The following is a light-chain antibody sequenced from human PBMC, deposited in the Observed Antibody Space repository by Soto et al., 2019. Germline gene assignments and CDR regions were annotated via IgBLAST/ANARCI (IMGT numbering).Light chain of an antibody. CDR1: TSNIGSNY. CDR3: AVWDDSLNARV. V-gene: IGLV1-44*01. CDR2: SNN. Sequence: QSALSQPPSVSGTPGQRVTISCSGSTSNIGSNYVSWYQQLPGTAPKLLIYSNNQRPSGVPDRFSGSKSGTSASLAISGLQSEDEADYYCAVWDDSLNARVFAGGTKVTVL. J-gene: IGLJ2*01.